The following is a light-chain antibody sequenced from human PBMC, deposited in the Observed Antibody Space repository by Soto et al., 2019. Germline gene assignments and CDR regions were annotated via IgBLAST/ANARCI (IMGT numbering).Light chain of an antibody. Sequence: DIVMTQSPLSLPVTPGEPASISCRSSQSLLHSNGYNYLDWYLQEPGQSPQLLIYLGSNRASGVPDRFSGSGSGTDFTLKISRVEAEDVGVYYCMQALQTPPTFGQGTKV. CDR3: MQALQTPPT. J-gene: IGKJ1*01. V-gene: IGKV2-28*01. CDR2: LGS. CDR1: QSLLHSNGYNY.